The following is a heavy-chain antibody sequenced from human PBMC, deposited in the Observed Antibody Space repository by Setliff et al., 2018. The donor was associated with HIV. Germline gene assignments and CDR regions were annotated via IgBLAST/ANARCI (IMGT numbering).Heavy chain of an antibody. Sequence: SETLSLTCTVSGGSVSSPGYYWGWIRQPPGKGLEWIGSVYNSGITFKNPSLKSRVTISVDRSGNQFSLRLTSVTAADTAVYYCATCRHRPSNWFDPWGQGTGVTVSS. CDR3: ATCRHRPSNWFDP. CDR2: VYNSGIT. V-gene: IGHV4-39*07. J-gene: IGHJ5*02. CDR1: GGSVSSPGYY.